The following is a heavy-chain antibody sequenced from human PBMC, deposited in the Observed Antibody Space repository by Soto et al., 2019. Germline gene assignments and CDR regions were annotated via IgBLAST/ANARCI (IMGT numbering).Heavy chain of an antibody. D-gene: IGHD2-21*02. J-gene: IGHJ4*02. Sequence: EVHLVESGGGLVQPGGSLRLSCVASGFTFDYYWMHWVRQAPGEGLMWVSRLQTDGSNPDYADSVKGRFTISRDNAKNTLYLQMNNLRVEYTAVYYCARGGDPDYLGQGSLVLVSS. CDR2: LQTDGSNP. CDR1: GFTFDYYW. V-gene: IGHV3-74*01. CDR3: ARGGDPDY.